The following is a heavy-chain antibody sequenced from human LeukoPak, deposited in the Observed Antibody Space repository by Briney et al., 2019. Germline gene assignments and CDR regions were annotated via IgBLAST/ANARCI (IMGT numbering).Heavy chain of an antibody. J-gene: IGHJ4*02. V-gene: IGHV3-7*01. CDR3: AKGGVVGTRYYFDS. CDR1: GFSFSYYW. CDR2: TKEDGSGS. Sequence: GGSLRLSCAASGFSFSYYWMSWVRQAPGKGLEWVANTKEDGSGSSYVDSVKGRFTISRDNAKNSLYLQMNSLGAEDTAVYYCAKGGVVGTRYYFDSWGQGTLVTVSS. D-gene: IGHD2-15*01.